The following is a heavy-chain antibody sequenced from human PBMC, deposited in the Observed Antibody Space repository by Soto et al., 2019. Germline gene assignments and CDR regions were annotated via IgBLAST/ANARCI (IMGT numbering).Heavy chain of an antibody. V-gene: IGHV3-9*01. CDR2: IAWNCDII. J-gene: IGHJ6*02. CDR1: GFRFEDYA. CDR3: AKDNYGSAIYGMDV. Sequence: PGGSLRLSCAASGFRFEDYAMHWVRQAPGKGLEWVSGIAWNCDIIGYADSVKGRFTISRDNGKNSLYLQMNSLRPEDTALYYCAKDNYGSAIYGMDVWGQGTTVTVSS. D-gene: IGHD3-10*01.